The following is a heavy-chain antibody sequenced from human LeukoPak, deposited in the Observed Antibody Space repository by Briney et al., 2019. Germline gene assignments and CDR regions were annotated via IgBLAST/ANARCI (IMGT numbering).Heavy chain of an antibody. CDR1: GGTFSSYA. D-gene: IGHD2-2*02. V-gene: IGHV1-69*05. CDR3: ARGKRYCSSTSRYILNWFDP. J-gene: IGHJ5*02. Sequence: ASVKVSCKASGGTFSSYAISWVRQAPGQGLEWMGGIIPIFGTANYAQKFQGRVTITTDESTSTAYMELSSLRSEDTAVYYCARGKRYCSSTSRYILNWFDPWGQGTLVTVSS. CDR2: IIPIFGTA.